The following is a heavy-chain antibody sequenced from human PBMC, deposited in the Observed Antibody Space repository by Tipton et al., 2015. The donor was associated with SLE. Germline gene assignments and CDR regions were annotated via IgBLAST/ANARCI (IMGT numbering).Heavy chain of an antibody. Sequence: TLSLTCTVSGGSISSGGYYWSWIRQHPGKGLEWIGYIYYSGSTYYNPSLKSRVTISVDTSKNQFSLKLSSVTAADTAVYYCARGGYSYGRITDYWGQGPLVTVSS. V-gene: IGHV4-31*03. J-gene: IGHJ4*02. D-gene: IGHD5-18*01. CDR2: IYYSGST. CDR3: ARGGYSYGRITDY. CDR1: GGSISSGGYY.